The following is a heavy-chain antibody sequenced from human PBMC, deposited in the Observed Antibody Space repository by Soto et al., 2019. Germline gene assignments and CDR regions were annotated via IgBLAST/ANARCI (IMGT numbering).Heavy chain of an antibody. CDR3: ATAHYYDSSGYLDY. CDR1: GFTFSSYA. D-gene: IGHD3-22*01. J-gene: IGHJ4*02. CDR2: ISGSGGST. V-gene: IGHV3-23*01. Sequence: LRLSCAASGFTFSSYAMSWVRQAPGKGLEWVSAISGSGGSTYYADSVKGRFTISRDNSKNTLYLQMNSLRAEDTAVYYCATAHYYDSSGYLDYWGQGTLVTVSS.